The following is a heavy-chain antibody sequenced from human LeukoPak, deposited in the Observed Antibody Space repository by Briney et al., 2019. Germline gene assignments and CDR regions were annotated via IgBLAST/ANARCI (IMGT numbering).Heavy chain of an antibody. CDR3: TTDPDYSSGWYWSDY. Sequence: GGSLRLSCAASGFTFSNAWMSWVRQAPGKGLEWVGRIKSKTDGGTTDYAAPVKGRFTISRDDSKNTLYLQMNSLKTEDTAVYYCTTDPDYSSGWYWSDYWGQGTLVTVSS. D-gene: IGHD6-19*01. V-gene: IGHV3-15*01. CDR1: GFTFSNAW. J-gene: IGHJ4*02. CDR2: IKSKTDGGTT.